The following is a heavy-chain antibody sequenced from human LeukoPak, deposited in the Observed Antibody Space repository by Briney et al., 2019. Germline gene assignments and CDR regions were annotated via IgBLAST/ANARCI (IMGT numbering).Heavy chain of an antibody. D-gene: IGHD3-3*01. Sequence: PSETLSLTCTVSGGSISSYYWSXXRQPAGKGLEWXXXXXXXXSTNYNPSLKSRVTMSXXXSKNQFSLKLSSVTAADTAVYYCARGPSTIFGVVFGSGSYYMDVWGKGTTVTVSS. V-gene: IGHV4-4*07. J-gene: IGHJ6*03. CDR3: ARGPSTIFGVVFGSGSYYMDV. CDR1: GGSISSYY. CDR2: XXXXXST.